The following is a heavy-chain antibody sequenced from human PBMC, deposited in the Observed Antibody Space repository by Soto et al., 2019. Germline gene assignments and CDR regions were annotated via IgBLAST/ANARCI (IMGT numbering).Heavy chain of an antibody. V-gene: IGHV3-74*01. J-gene: IGHJ4*02. CDR3: VRGTIAWRGVDY. Sequence: EVKLVESGGGLVQPGGSLRLSCVVSGFTFKSYWMHWFRQAPGKGLEWVSSIFSDDGTATYADSVKGRSSSSRDIAKNSLYLQVSSLRAEDTAVYYCVRGTIAWRGVDYWGQGVPVTVSS. CDR2: IFSDDGTA. D-gene: IGHD3-3*01. CDR1: GFTFKSYW.